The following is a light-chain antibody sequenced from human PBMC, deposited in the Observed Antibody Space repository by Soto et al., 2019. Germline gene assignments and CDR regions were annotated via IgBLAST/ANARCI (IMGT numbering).Light chain of an antibody. J-gene: IGKJ4*01. CDR3: QQTYSSTRT. CDR2: DAS. Sequence: DIQMTQSPSSLSASVGDRVTITCRASQSVSTYLNWYQQKPGKAPKLLIYDASSLQSGVPSRFSGSGSGTDFYLTISSLQPEDFGTYYCQQTYSSTRTFGGGNKVEIK. V-gene: IGKV1-39*01. CDR1: QSVSTY.